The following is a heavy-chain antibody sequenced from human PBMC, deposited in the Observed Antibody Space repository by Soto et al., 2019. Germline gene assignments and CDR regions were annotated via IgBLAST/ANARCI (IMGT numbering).Heavy chain of an antibody. J-gene: IGHJ4*02. CDR1: GFTFSSYG. V-gene: IGHV3-30*18. Sequence: QPGGSLRLSCAASGFTFSSYGMHWVRQAPGKGLEWVAVISYDGSNKYYADSVKGRFTISRHNSKNTLYLQMNSLRAEDTAVYYCAKDLNLRPEVLTLAPVDYWGQGTLVTVSS. CDR3: AKDLNLRPEVLTLAPVDY. D-gene: IGHD1-1*01. CDR2: ISYDGSNK.